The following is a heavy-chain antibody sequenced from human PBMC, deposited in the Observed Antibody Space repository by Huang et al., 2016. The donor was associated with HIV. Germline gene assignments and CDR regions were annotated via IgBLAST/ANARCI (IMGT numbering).Heavy chain of an antibody. V-gene: IGHV4-34*01. Sequence: QVQLQQWGAGLLRPSENLSLTCAVYGGSFSGYYGTWIRQPPGKGLEWIGEINHSESTNYNPSLKSRVTISVDTSRNQFSLTLTSVTAADTAVYYCARGQGGYYYYYMDVWGKGTTVTVSS. CDR2: INHSEST. CDR3: ARGQGGYYYYYMDV. CDR1: GGSFSGYY. J-gene: IGHJ6*03.